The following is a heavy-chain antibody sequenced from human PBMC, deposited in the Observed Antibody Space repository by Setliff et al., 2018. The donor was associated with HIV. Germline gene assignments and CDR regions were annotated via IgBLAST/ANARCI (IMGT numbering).Heavy chain of an antibody. CDR1: GAFISSGTFY. CDR2: VYYSGST. Sequence: KPSETLSLTCTVSGAFISSGTFYWGWIRQPPGKGLEWLGSVYYSGSTQYNPSFKSRVTISTDTFKTRFSLKVTSVTAADTAVYYCARGTDNGDAFQIWGQGTLVTVSS. CDR3: ARGTDNGDAFQI. D-gene: IGHD2-8*01. J-gene: IGHJ3*02. V-gene: IGHV4-39*07.